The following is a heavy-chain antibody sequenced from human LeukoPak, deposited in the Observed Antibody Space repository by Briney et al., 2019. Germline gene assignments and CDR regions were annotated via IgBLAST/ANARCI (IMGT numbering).Heavy chain of an antibody. Sequence: GASVKVSCKASGYTFTDYYIHWVRQAPGQGLEWMGWINPNSGGTNYAQKFQGRVTMTRDTSISTAYMELSRLRYDDTAVYYCAREYYGDDYFDYWGQGTLVTVSS. J-gene: IGHJ4*02. D-gene: IGHD3-10*01. V-gene: IGHV1-2*02. CDR1: GYTFTDYY. CDR3: AREYYGDDYFDY. CDR2: INPNSGGT.